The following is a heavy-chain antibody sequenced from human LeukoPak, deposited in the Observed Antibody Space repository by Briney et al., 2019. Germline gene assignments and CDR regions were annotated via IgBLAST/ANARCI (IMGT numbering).Heavy chain of an antibody. D-gene: IGHD3-10*01. CDR3: AKGETYYYGSGSYYPLDYYFDY. CDR1: GFTFSSYA. V-gene: IGHV3-23*01. J-gene: IGHJ4*02. CDR2: ISGSGGST. Sequence: GGSLRLSCAASGFTFSSYAMSWVRQAPGKGLEWVSAISGSGGSTYYADSVKGRFTISRDNSKNTLYLQMNSLRAEDTAVYYCAKGETYYYGSGSYYPLDYYFDYWGQGTLVTVSS.